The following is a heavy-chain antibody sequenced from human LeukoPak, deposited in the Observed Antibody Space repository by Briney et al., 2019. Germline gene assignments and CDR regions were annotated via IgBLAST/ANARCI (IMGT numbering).Heavy chain of an antibody. D-gene: IGHD6-13*01. CDR3: ARQVYSSSWSYYFDY. V-gene: IGHV4-30-2*02. Sequence: PSETLSLTCAVSGGSISSGGYSWSWIRQPPGKGLEWIGYIYHSGSTYYNPSLKSRVTISVDRSKNQFSLKLSSVTPADTAVYYCARQVYSSSWSYYFDYWGQGILVTVSS. CDR1: GGSISSGGYS. J-gene: IGHJ4*02. CDR2: IYHSGST.